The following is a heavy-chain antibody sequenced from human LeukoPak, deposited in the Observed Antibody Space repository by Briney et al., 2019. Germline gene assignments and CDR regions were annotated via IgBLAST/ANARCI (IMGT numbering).Heavy chain of an antibody. CDR3: ARCPVLFRTTETMQKINPPYYYYYYMDV. J-gene: IGHJ6*03. CDR1: GFTFSSYE. CDR2: ISSSGSTI. D-gene: IGHD2/OR15-2a*01. Sequence: PGGSLRLSCAASGFTFSSYEMNWVRQAPGKGLEWVSYISSSGSTIYYADSVKGRFTISRDNAKNSLYLQMNSLRAEDTAVYYCARCPVLFRTTETMQKINPPYYYYYYMDVWGKGTTVTVSS. V-gene: IGHV3-48*03.